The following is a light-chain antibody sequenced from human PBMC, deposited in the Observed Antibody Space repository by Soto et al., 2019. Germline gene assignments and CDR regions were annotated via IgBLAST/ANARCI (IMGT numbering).Light chain of an antibody. Sequence: QAVVTQPPSVSGTPGQRVTISCSGSNSNIGSNYVFWYQQLPGTAPKLLIYRNSQRPSGVSNRFSGSKSGNTASLTISGLQAEDEADYYCNSYTSTSNIVAFGGGTKLTVL. CDR3: NSYTSTSNIVA. V-gene: IGLV1-47*01. CDR2: RNS. J-gene: IGLJ2*01. CDR1: NSNIGSNY.